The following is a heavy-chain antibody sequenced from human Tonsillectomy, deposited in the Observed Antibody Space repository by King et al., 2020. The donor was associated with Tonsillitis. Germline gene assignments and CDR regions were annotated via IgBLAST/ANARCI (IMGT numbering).Heavy chain of an antibody. J-gene: IGHJ4*02. V-gene: IGHV3-43D*03. D-gene: IGHD5-18*01. CDR2: ITWNGGYS. CDR3: GKDVCSGTGSYVDY. Sequence: VQLVESGGVVVQPGGSLRLSCAASGFIFEDYAMHWVRQAPGKGLEWVSLITWNGGYSYYADSVKGRFTIFIDNSKNSLSMQMNSLRAEDTALYYCGKDVCSGTGSYVDYWGEGTLVTVS. CDR1: GFIFEDYA.